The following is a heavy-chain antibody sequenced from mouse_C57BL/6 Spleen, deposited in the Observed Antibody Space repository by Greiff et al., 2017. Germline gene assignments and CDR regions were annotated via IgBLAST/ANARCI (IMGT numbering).Heavy chain of an antibody. CDR2: INPNNGGT. Sequence: VQLQQSGPELVKPGASVKISCTASGYTFTDYYMNWVKQSHGKSLEWIGDINPNNGGTSYNQKFKGKATLTVDKSSSTAYMELRSLTSEDSAVYYCARPGSSSWFAYWGQGTLVTVSA. J-gene: IGHJ3*01. CDR1: GYTFTDYY. V-gene: IGHV1-26*01. D-gene: IGHD1-1*01. CDR3: ARPGSSSWFAY.